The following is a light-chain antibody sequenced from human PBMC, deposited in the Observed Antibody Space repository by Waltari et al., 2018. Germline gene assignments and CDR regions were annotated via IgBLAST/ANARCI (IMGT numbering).Light chain of an antibody. Sequence: QSVLTQPPSASGTPGQRVTIPCSGSSSNIGSNSVNWYQHLPGTAPKLLIYSDNQRPSGVPDRFSGSKSGASASLAISGLQSEDEADYYCAAWDVSLNGLVFGGGTKLTVL. J-gene: IGLJ2*01. V-gene: IGLV1-44*01. CDR2: SDN. CDR3: AAWDVSLNGLV. CDR1: SSNIGSNS.